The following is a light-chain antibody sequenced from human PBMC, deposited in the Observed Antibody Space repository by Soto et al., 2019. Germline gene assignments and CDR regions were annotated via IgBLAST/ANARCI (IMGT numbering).Light chain of an antibody. Sequence: QLVLTQSPAASASLGASVKLTCTLSSGHSSYAIAWHQQQPEKGPRYLMKLNSDGSHSKGDGIPDRFSGSGSGAERYLTLSSLQSEAAADDYCQTWGTGSVAFGGGT. CDR2: LNSDGSH. V-gene: IGLV4-69*01. CDR1: SGHSSYA. CDR3: QTWGTGSVA. J-gene: IGLJ2*01.